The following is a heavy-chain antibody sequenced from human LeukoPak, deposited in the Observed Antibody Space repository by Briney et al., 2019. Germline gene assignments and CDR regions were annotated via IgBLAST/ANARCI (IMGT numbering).Heavy chain of an antibody. V-gene: IGHV3-23*01. CDR1: GFTFSSYA. J-gene: IGHJ4*02. CDR3: ARGFAPHDF. CDR2: ITGSGGSA. Sequence: GGSLRLSCAASGFTFSSYAMSWVRQAPGKGLEWVSGITGSGGSANYADSVKGRFTISRDNAKNSLFLQMHSLRAEDTAVYYCARGFAPHDFWGQGTLVTVSS.